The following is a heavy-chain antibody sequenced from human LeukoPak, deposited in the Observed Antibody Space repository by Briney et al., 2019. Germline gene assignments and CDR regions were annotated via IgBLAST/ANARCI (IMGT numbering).Heavy chain of an antibody. D-gene: IGHD3-10*01. CDR2: INPSGGST. CDR1: VYTFTSYY. J-gene: IGHJ4*02. CDR3: AKWTSGSGRGSHFEY. V-gene: IGHV1-46*01. Sequence: ASVKVSCKASVYTFTSYYMHWVRQAPGQGLEWMGIINPSGGSTSYAQKFQGRVTMTRDTSTSTVYMELSSLRSEDTAVYYCAKWTSGSGRGSHFEYWGQGTLVTVSS.